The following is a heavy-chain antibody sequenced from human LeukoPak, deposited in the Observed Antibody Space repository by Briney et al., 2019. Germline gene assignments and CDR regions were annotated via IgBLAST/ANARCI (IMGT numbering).Heavy chain of an antibody. CDR1: GFTFSSYA. J-gene: IGHJ4*02. CDR2: ISGSGGST. D-gene: IGHD3-10*01. V-gene: IGHV3-23*01. CDR3: AKVMTRTMVRGVPPSDY. Sequence: HPGGSLRLSCAASGFTFSSYAMSWVRQASGKGLEWVSAISGSGGSTYYADSVKGRFTISRDNSKNTLYLQMNSLRAEDTAVYYCAKVMTRTMVRGVPPSDYWGQGTLVTVSS.